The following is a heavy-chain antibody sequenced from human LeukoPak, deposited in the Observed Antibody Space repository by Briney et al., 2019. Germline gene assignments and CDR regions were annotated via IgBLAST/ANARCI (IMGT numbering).Heavy chain of an antibody. Sequence: GGSLGLSCAASGFTFCTYGMHWVRQAPGKGLEWVAVISYDGSNKYYADSVKGRFTISRDNSKNTLYLQMNSLRADDTAVYYCARDRDSSGWYEGFDYWGQGTLVTVSS. J-gene: IGHJ4*02. V-gene: IGHV3-30*19. CDR1: GFTFCTYG. CDR3: ARDRDSSGWYEGFDY. D-gene: IGHD6-19*01. CDR2: ISYDGSNK.